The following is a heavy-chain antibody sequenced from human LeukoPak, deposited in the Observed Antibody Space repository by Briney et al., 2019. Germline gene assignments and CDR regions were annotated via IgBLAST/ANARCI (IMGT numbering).Heavy chain of an antibody. CDR2: ISGSGGST. CDR1: GFTFSSYA. Sequence: GGSLRLSCAASGFTFSSYAMSWVRQAPGKGLEWVSAISGSGGSTYYADSVKGRFTISRDNSKNTLYLQMNSLRAEDTAVYYCAKTTEYYYDSSGYLRYSGQGTLVTVPS. J-gene: IGHJ4*02. CDR3: AKTTEYYYDSSGYLRY. D-gene: IGHD3-22*01. V-gene: IGHV3-23*01.